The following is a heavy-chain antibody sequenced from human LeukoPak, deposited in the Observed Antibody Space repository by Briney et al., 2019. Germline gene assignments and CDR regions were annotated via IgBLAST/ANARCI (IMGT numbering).Heavy chain of an antibody. CDR3: AKGASVDTAMVR. D-gene: IGHD5-18*01. V-gene: IGHV3-23*01. Sequence: PGGSLRLSCAASGFTFINYAMSWVRQALGKGLEWVSGIGGSGGSTYYADSVKGRFTISRDNSKNTLYLQMNSLRVEDTAVYYCAKGASVDTAMVRWGQGTLVTVSS. CDR1: GFTFINYA. CDR2: IGGSGGST. J-gene: IGHJ4*02.